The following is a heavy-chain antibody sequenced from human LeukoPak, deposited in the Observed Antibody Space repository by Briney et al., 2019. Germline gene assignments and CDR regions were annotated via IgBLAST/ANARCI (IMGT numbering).Heavy chain of an antibody. D-gene: IGHD6-13*01. Sequence: GASVKVSCKASGYTFSSYGISWVRQAPGQGLEWMGWIATYKGKTKYAEKVQGRVTMTTDTSTTTAYMELRTLRSDDTAVYYCARDMVGLAADGNWFDPWGQGTLVTVSS. V-gene: IGHV1-18*01. CDR3: ARDMVGLAADGNWFDP. CDR1: GYTFSSYG. CDR2: IATYKGKT. J-gene: IGHJ5*02.